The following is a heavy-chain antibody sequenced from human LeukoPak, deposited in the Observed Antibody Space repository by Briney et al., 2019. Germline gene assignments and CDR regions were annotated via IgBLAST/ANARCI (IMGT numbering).Heavy chain of an antibody. CDR2: ISAYNGNT. V-gene: IGHV1-18*01. J-gene: IGHJ5*02. CDR1: GYTFTGYG. CDR3: ASTGDDEGFDH. Sequence: ASVKVSCKASGYTFTGYGISWVRQAPGQGLEWMGWISAYNGNTNYAQKPQGRVTMTTDTSTSTAYRELRSLRSDDTAVYYCASTGDDEGFDHWGQGTLVTVSS. D-gene: IGHD3-16*01.